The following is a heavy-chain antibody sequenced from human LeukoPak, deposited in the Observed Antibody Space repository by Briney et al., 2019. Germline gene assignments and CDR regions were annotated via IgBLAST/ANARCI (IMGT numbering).Heavy chain of an antibody. CDR2: VSWNSGSI. D-gene: IGHD5-18*01. CDR1: GFTFDDYA. Sequence: GRSLRLSCAASGFTFDDYAMHWVRQDPGKRLEWVSGVSWNSGSIGYADSVNGRFTISSDNAKNSLYLQMNSLRAEDADLYYCENDIAENMRGYGMDCWGQGTLVTVSS. CDR3: ENDIAENMRGYGMDC. V-gene: IGHV3-9*01. J-gene: IGHJ4*03.